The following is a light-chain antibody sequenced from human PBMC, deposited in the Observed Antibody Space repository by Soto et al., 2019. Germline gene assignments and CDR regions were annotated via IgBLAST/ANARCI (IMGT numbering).Light chain of an antibody. CDR1: SSDVGAYNY. V-gene: IGLV2-14*01. CDR3: SSYTSSSTLI. Sequence: QSVLTQSASVSGSPGQSITISCTGTSSDVGAYNYVSWYQQHPSKAPKLMIFDVRHRPSGVSNRFSGSKSGNTASLTISGLQAEDEADYYCSSYTSSSTLIFGGGTKLTVL. J-gene: IGLJ2*01. CDR2: DVR.